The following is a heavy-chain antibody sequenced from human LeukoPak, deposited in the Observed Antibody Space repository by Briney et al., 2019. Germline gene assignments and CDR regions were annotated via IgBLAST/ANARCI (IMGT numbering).Heavy chain of an antibody. CDR2: IYYSGST. CDR3: ATRYSSSWYLSYYYYYGMDV. Sequence: PSETLSLTCTVSGGSISSSSYYWGWIRQPPGKGLEWIGSIYYSGSTYYNPSLKSRVTISVDTSKNQFPLKLSSVTAADTAVYYCATRYSSSWYLSYYYYYGMDVWGQGITVTVSS. D-gene: IGHD6-13*01. CDR1: GGSISSSSYY. J-gene: IGHJ6*02. V-gene: IGHV4-39*01.